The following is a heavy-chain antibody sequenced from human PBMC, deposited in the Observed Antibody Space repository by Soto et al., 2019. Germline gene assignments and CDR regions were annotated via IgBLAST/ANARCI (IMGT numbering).Heavy chain of an antibody. J-gene: IGHJ4*02. CDR1: GFTVSSND. CDR2: IYSSGST. CDR3: ARRPLNSNGAY. V-gene: IGHV3-53*01. D-gene: IGHD3-22*01. Sequence: EVQLVESGGDLIQPGGSLRLSCAASGFTVSSNDMSWVRQAPGKGLEWVSLIYSSGSTHYADSVKGRFTISIDNSKNTVHLQMNTLRAEDTAVYYCARRPLNSNGAYWGQGTLVTVSS.